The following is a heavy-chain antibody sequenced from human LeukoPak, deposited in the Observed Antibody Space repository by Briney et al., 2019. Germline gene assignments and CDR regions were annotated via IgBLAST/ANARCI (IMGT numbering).Heavy chain of an antibody. CDR3: ARENGSGSYYNVMDV. J-gene: IGHJ6*02. D-gene: IGHD3-10*01. V-gene: IGHV4-59*01. CDR1: GGSISSYY. CDR2: IYYSGST. Sequence: SETLSLTCTVSGGSISSYYWSWIRQPPGKGLEGIGYIYYSGSTNYNPSLKSRVTISVDTSKNQFSLKLSSVTAADTAVYYCARENGSGSYYNVMDVWGQGTTVTVSS.